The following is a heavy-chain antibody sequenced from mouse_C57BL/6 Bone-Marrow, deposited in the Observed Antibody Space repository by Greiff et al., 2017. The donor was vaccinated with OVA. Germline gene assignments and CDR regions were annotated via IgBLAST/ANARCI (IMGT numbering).Heavy chain of an antibody. J-gene: IGHJ2*01. D-gene: IGHD2-12*01. CDR1: GFTFSSYA. V-gene: IGHV5-4*01. CDR2: ISAGGSYT. CDR3: AREDGTKLDY. Sequence: EVKLVESGGGLVKPGGSLKLSCAASGFTFSSYAMSWVRQTPEKRLEWVATISAGGSYTYYPANVQGRFTISRDKAKNKLYLQRSHLKSEDTAMYYCAREDGTKLDYWGQGTTLTVAS.